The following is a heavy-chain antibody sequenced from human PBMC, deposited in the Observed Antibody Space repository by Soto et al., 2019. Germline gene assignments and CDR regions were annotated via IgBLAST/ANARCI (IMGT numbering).Heavy chain of an antibody. CDR1: GGSISSGENY. CDR3: AAPSGYYWVHDY. CDR2: IYYSGDT. J-gene: IGHJ4*02. Sequence: QVQLQESGPGLVKPSQTLSLTCSVSGGSISSGENYWNWIRQPPGKGLEWIGYIYYSGDTYYNPSLKSRVTISLDTSKNQFSLKLSSVTAGDTAVYYCAAPSGYYWVHDYWGQGTLVTVSS. V-gene: IGHV4-30-4*01. D-gene: IGHD3-22*01.